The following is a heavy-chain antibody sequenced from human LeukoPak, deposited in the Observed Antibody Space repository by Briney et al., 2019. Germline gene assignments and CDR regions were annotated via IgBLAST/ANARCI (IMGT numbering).Heavy chain of an antibody. CDR1: GFSFSFYW. CDR2: INTEGTET. CDR3: VRDSLPEA. Sequence: GGSLRLSCAASGFSFSFYWMHWVRQAPGKGLVWVSGINTEGTETTYADSVKGRFTISRDNANNTVYLQVSGLGAEDTAVYYCVRDSLPEAWGQGTLVSVSA. D-gene: IGHD1-14*01. J-gene: IGHJ5*02. V-gene: IGHV3-74*03.